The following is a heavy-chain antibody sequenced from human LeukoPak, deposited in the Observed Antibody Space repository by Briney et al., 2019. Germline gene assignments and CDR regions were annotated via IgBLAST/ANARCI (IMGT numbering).Heavy chain of an antibody. CDR1: GFTFSSYA. V-gene: IGHV3-23*01. Sequence: PGGSLRLSCAASGFTFSSYAMSWVRQAPGKGLEWVSAISGSGGSTYYADSVKGRFTISRDNSKNTLYLQMNSLRAEDTAVYYCASSPLEWLSYFDYWGQGTLVTVSS. D-gene: IGHD3-3*01. CDR3: ASSPLEWLSYFDY. J-gene: IGHJ4*02. CDR2: ISGSGGST.